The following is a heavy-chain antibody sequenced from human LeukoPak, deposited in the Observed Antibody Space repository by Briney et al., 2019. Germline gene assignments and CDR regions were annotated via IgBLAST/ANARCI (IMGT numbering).Heavy chain of an antibody. CDR1: GGSISNSY. D-gene: IGHD3-22*01. V-gene: IGHV4-4*07. CDR3: TKSPLILQNWFDP. CDR2: IYSSGST. J-gene: IGHJ5*02. Sequence: KASETLSLTCTVSGGSISNSYWSWIRQPAGKGLEWIGRIYSSGSTDYSPSLKSRVTMSVDTSKNHFSLKLSSVTAADTAVYFCTKSPLILQNWFDPWGQGTLVTVSS.